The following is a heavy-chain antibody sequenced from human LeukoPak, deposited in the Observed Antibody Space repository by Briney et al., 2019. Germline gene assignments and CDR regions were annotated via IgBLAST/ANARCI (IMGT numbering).Heavy chain of an antibody. V-gene: IGHV3-53*01. CDR2: LYSDGNT. CDR1: GFTVITND. CDR3: ARGVEPLAVNTLAY. D-gene: IGHD1-14*01. Sequence: GGSLRLSCAASGFTVITNDMTWVRQAPGKGLEWVSVLYSDGNTKYEDSVQGRFTIYRDNSKNTLYLEMNSLSPDDTAVYYCARGVEPLAVNTLAYWGQGTLVTVSS. J-gene: IGHJ4*02.